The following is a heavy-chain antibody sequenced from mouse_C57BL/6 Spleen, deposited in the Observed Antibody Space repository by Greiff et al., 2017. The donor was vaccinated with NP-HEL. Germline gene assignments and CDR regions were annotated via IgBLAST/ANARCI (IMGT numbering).Heavy chain of an antibody. CDR2: IYPRDGST. J-gene: IGHJ1*03. V-gene: IGHV1-85*01. D-gene: IGHD1-1*01. CDR3: ARRTTTVVATGYFDV. CDR1: GYTFTSYD. Sequence: QVQLQQSGPELVKPGASVKLSCKASGYTFTSYDINWVKQRPGQGLEWIGWIYPRDGSTKYNEKFKGKATLTVDTSSSPAYMELHSLTSEDSAVYFGARRTTTVVATGYFDVWGTGTTVTVSS.